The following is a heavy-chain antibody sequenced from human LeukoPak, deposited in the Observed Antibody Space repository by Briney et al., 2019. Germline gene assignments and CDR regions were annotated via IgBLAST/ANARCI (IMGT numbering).Heavy chain of an antibody. V-gene: IGHV3-30*18. CDR3: AKFSRSSLVIIPNWFDP. J-gene: IGHJ5*02. Sequence: GSLRLSCAASGFTFSSYGMHWVRQAPGKGLEWVAVISYDGSNKYYADSVKGRFTISRDNSKNTLYLQMNSLRAEDTAVYYCAKFSRSSLVIIPNWFDPWGQGTLVTVSS. CDR2: ISYDGSNK. CDR1: GFTFSSYG. D-gene: IGHD3-3*01.